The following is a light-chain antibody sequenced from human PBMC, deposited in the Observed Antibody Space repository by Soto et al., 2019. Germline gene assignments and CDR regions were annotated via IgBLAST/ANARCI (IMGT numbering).Light chain of an antibody. CDR1: SSNIGSNY. CDR3: CSYAGSYTLYV. CDR2: RNN. V-gene: IGLV1-47*01. J-gene: IGLJ1*01. Sequence: QSVLTQPPSASGTPGQRVTISCSGSSSNIGSNYVYWYQQLPGTAPKLLIYRNNQRPSGVPDRFSGSKSGTSASLAISGLQAEDEADYYCCSYAGSYTLYVFGTGTKLTVL.